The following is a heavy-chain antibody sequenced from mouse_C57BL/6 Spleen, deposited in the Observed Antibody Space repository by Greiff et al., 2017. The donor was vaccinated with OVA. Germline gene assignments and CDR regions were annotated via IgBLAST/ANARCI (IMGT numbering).Heavy chain of an antibody. J-gene: IGHJ2*01. CDR1: GFTFSDYG. CDR2: ISSGSSTI. V-gene: IGHV5-17*01. CDR3: ARSEGSSPYFDY. D-gene: IGHD1-1*01. Sequence: EVKVVESGGGLVKPGGSLKLSCAASGFTFSDYGMHWVRQAPEKGLAWVAYISSGSSTIYYADTVKGRFTISRDNAKNTLFLQMTSLRSEDTAMYYCARSEGSSPYFDYWGQGTTLTVSS.